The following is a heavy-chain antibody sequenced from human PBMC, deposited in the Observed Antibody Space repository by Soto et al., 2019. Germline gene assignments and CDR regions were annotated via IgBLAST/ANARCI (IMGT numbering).Heavy chain of an antibody. J-gene: IGHJ6*02. Sequence: YWSWIRQHPGKGLEWIGYIYYSGSTYYNPSLKSRVTISVDTSKNQFSLKLSSVTAADTAVYYCARDRYYYDSSGYLPLYGMDVWGQGTTVTVSS. CDR1: Y. CDR2: IYYSGST. CDR3: ARDRYYYDSSGYLPLYGMDV. D-gene: IGHD3-22*01. V-gene: IGHV4-31*02.